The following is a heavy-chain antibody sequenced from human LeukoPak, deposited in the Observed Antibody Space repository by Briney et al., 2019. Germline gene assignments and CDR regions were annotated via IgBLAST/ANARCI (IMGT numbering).Heavy chain of an antibody. CDR1: GGSISSSSYY. J-gene: IGHJ4*02. D-gene: IGHD3-10*01. V-gene: IGHV4-39*01. CDR3: ASEIICYGSGSSFDY. Sequence: PAEPLSLTCTVSGGSISSSSYYWAWIRQPPGKVLWWIVSIYYSGTTNYNPSLNSRVTISVDTSKNQFSLKLSSVTAADTAVYYCASEIICYGSGSSFDYWCQATLVTVSS. CDR2: IYYSGTT.